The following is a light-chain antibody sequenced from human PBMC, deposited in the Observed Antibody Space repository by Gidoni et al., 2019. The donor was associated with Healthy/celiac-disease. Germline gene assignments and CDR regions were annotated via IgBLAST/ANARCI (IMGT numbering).Light chain of an antibody. CDR3: QQYNSYSPLT. CDR1: QSISSW. CDR2: DAS. J-gene: IGKJ4*01. Sequence: DIQMTQSPSTLSASVGDRVTITCRASQSISSWFAWYQQKPGKAPKLLIYDASSLESVVPSRFIGSRSVTEFTLTISSLQPDDFAAYYYQQYNSYSPLTFGGGTKVEIK. V-gene: IGKV1-5*01.